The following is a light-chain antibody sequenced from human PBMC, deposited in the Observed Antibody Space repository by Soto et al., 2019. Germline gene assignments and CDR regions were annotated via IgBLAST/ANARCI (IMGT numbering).Light chain of an antibody. CDR3: CSHAGSSTFI. CDR2: AGN. CDR1: SSDVGSYHL. Sequence: ALTQPASVSGSPGQSITISCTGASSDVGSYHLVSWYQQHPGKVPKLIIYAGNQRPSGVSNRFSGSKSGNTASLTISGLQAEDEADYYCCSHAGSSTFIFGTGTKLTVL. V-gene: IGLV2-23*01. J-gene: IGLJ1*01.